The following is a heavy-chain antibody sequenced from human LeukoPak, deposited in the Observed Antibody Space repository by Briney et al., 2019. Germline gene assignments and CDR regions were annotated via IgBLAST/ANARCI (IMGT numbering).Heavy chain of an antibody. CDR2: ISWNSGSI. D-gene: IGHD3-10*01. Sequence: GGSLRLSCAASGFTFDDYAMHWVRQAPGKGLEWVSGISWNSGSIGYADSVKGRFTISNDNAENTLYLQMNSLRAEDTAVYYCARGDGVIMKHWGQGTLVTVSP. CDR3: ARGDGVIMKH. V-gene: IGHV3-9*01. CDR1: GFTFDDYA. J-gene: IGHJ4*02.